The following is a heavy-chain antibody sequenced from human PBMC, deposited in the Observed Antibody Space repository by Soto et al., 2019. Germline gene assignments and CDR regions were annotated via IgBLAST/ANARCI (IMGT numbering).Heavy chain of an antibody. CDR2: IYHTGGT. CDR3: ARDKITGLFDY. CDR1: GGSVSSNNW. J-gene: IGHJ4*02. Sequence: SETLSLTCAVSGGSVSSNNWWGWVRQPPGKGLEWIGEIYHTGGTDYNPSLKSRVTISVDTSKNQFSLKLTSVTAADTAVYYCARDKITGLFDYWGQGTLVTVSS. D-gene: IGHD2-8*02. V-gene: IGHV4-4*02.